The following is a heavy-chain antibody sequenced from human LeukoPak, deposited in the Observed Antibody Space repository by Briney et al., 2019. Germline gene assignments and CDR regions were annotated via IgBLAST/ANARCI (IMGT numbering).Heavy chain of an antibody. V-gene: IGHV1-46*01. J-gene: IGHJ4*02. D-gene: IGHD3-10*01. CDR1: GGTFSSYA. CDR2: INPSGGST. CDR3: ARDPQRGSSFDY. Sequence: ASVKVSCKASGGTFSSYAISWVRQAPGQGLEWMGIINPSGGSTRYAQKFQGRVTMTRDTSTRTVYMELSSLRSEDTAVYYCARDPQRGSSFDYWGQGTLVTVSS.